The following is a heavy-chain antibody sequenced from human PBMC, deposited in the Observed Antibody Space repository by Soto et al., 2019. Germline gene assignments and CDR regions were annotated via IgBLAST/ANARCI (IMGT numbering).Heavy chain of an antibody. J-gene: IGHJ3*01. D-gene: IGHD6-19*01. CDR3: ARDRGSSGMFELDV. Sequence: GGSLRLSCVASQFPFDVYSMHWVRQAPGKGLEWVSYIRHTTSATFYADAVKGRFTISRDNRKNSLFLQMNSLRDDDTGVYFCARDRGSSGMFELDVWGPGTLVTVSS. V-gene: IGHV3-48*02. CDR1: QFPFDVYS. CDR2: IRHTTSAT.